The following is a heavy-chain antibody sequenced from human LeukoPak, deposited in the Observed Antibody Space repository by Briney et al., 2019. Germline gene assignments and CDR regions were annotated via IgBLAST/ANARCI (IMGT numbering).Heavy chain of an antibody. D-gene: IGHD6-6*01. CDR2: ISYDGSNK. Sequence: GGSLRLSCAASGFTFSSYGMHWVRQAPGKGLEWVAVISYDGSNKYYADSVKGRFTISRDNSKNTLCLQMNSLRAEDTAVYYCATPVEDSSSVWGQGTLVTVSS. J-gene: IGHJ4*02. CDR1: GFTFSSYG. V-gene: IGHV3-30*03. CDR3: ATPVEDSSSV.